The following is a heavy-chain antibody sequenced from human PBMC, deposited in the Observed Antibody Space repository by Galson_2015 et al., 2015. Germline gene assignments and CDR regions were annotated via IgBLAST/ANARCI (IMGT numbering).Heavy chain of an antibody. D-gene: IGHD2-2*01. J-gene: IGHJ4*02. Sequence: SLRLSCAASGFTFSSYSMNWVRQAPGKGLEWVSSISSSSSYIYYADSVKGRFTISRDNAKNSLYLQMNSLRAEDTAVYYCARDGDIVVVPHYFDYWGQGTLVTVSS. V-gene: IGHV3-21*01. CDR1: GFTFSSYS. CDR2: ISSSSSYI. CDR3: ARDGDIVVVPHYFDY.